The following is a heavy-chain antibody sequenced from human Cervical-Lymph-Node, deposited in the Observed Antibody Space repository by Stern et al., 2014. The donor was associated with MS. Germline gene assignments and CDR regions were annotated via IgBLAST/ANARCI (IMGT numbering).Heavy chain of an antibody. CDR3: ARPSAARYFDY. V-gene: IGHV3-30-3*01. D-gene: IGHD6-25*01. Sequence: VQLVESGGGVVQPWRSLSLSCATSGFTFGRDSMDWVRLAPGKGLEWVAIISYDRSSQHYADSVKGRFTISRSNFNNTLYLQMNSLRVEDTAMYYCARPSAARYFDYWGQGSQVTVSS. CDR2: ISYDRSSQ. CDR1: GFTFGRDS. J-gene: IGHJ4*02.